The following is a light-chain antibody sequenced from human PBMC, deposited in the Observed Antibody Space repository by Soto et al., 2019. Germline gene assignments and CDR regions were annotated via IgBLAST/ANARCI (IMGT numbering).Light chain of an antibody. V-gene: IGKV3-20*01. CDR1: QSVSSSY. Sequence: EIVLTQSPGTVSLSPGERATLSCRASQSVSSSYLAWYQQKPGQAPRLLIYGASSRATGIPDRFSGSGSETDFTLTISSLEPEDCAVYYCQQYGISAYTFGQGTKLEIK. CDR3: QQYGISAYT. J-gene: IGKJ2*01. CDR2: GAS.